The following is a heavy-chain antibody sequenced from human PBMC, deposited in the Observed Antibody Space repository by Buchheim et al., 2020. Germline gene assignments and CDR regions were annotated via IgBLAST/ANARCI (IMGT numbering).Heavy chain of an antibody. Sequence: QVQLQESGSGLVKPSETLSLTCNVSGDSMRENYWSWIRLSPGRGLEWLGYINYTGITNYSPSLASRVAMSLDSFQRQLTLRLSGVTAADTAIYYCSRQRMCNWNVESSYGLDVWGQG. CDR2: INYTGIT. J-gene: IGHJ6*02. V-gene: IGHV4-59*01. D-gene: IGHD1-1*01. CDR1: GDSMRENY. CDR3: SRQRMCNWNVESSYGLDV.